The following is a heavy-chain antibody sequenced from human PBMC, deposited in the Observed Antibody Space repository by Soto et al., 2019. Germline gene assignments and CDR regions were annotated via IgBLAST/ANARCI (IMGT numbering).Heavy chain of an antibody. CDR3: ARESRRRNDFWSGYYYYGMDV. J-gene: IGHJ6*02. Sequence: ASVKVSCKASGYTFTSYDINWVRQATGQGLEWMGWMNPNSGNTGYAQKFQGRVTMTRDTSTSTAYMELSRLRSDDTAVYYCARESRRRNDFWSGYYYYGMDVWGQGTTVTVSS. V-gene: IGHV1-8*01. D-gene: IGHD3-3*01. CDR2: MNPNSGNT. CDR1: GYTFTSYD.